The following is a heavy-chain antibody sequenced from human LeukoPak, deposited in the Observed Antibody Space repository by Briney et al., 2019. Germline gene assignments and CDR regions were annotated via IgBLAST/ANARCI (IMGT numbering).Heavy chain of an antibody. V-gene: IGHV3-53*01. J-gene: IGHJ6*03. CDR1: GFTVSSNY. Sequence: GGSLRLSCGASGFTVSSNYMSWVRQAPGKGLEWVSVIDSGGSTYYADSVKGRFTISRDNSKNTLYLQMNSLRAEDTAVYYCARSTVVTGRYYYYYMDAWGKGTTVTVSS. CDR3: ARSTVVTGRYYYYYMDA. CDR2: IDSGGST. D-gene: IGHD4-23*01.